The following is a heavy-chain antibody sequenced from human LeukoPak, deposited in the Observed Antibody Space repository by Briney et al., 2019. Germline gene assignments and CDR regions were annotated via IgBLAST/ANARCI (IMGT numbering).Heavy chain of an antibody. CDR2: ISYDGGNK. V-gene: IGHV3-30*18. J-gene: IGHJ4*02. Sequence: GGSLRLSCAASGFTFSSYGMHWVRQAPGKGLEWVAVISYDGGNKYYADSVKGRFTISRDNSKNTLYLQMNSLRAEDTAVYYCAKDLGGNERNDYWGQGTLVTVSS. CDR1: GFTFSSYG. D-gene: IGHD4-23*01. CDR3: AKDLGGNERNDY.